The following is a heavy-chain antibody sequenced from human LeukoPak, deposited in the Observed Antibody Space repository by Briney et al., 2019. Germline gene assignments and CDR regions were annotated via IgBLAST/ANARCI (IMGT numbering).Heavy chain of an antibody. CDR2: ISSRGLYI. D-gene: IGHD6-13*01. CDR1: GFTFSTYS. CDR3: ARAEATAGTDWYCDL. J-gene: IGHJ2*01. V-gene: IGHV3-21*03. Sequence: PGGSLSLSCAASGFTFSTYSMNWVRQAPGKGLECVSSISSRGLYISQADSVNGRISISRDNAKNSLYVQMNSLRAGYTAVYDCARAEATAGTDWYCDLWGRGTLVTVSS.